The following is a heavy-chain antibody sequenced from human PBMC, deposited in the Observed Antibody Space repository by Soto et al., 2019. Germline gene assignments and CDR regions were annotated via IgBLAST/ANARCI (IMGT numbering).Heavy chain of an antibody. J-gene: IGHJ4*02. CDR2: IILALGSP. D-gene: IGHD2-8*01. CDR1: GDSFTNYA. V-gene: IGHV1-69*01. Sequence: QVQLVQSGAEMKQPGSSVSVSCKASGDSFTNYAFTWVRQAPGHGPEWLGGIILALGSPHYSQRSQGSLTITADESSSTVYMELGSLRLDDTAVYYCGRYCTNTKCRGGYYLDLWGQGTLLTVSS. CDR3: GRYCTNTKCRGGYYLDL.